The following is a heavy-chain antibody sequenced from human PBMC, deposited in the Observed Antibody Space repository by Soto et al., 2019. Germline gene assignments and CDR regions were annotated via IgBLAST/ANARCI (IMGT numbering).Heavy chain of an antibody. V-gene: IGHV3-11*01. Sequence: QVHLVESGGGLVKPGGSLRLSCAASGFTFSAYYMSWIRQAPGKGLEWLSYISNSGDIVYYADSVKGRFTVSRDNAKNSLYLQINSPTVEDTAVYYCARGGSYGWGFDYWGQGTLVTVSS. CDR1: GFTFSAYY. CDR3: ARGGSYGWGFDY. D-gene: IGHD1-26*01. CDR2: ISNSGDIV. J-gene: IGHJ4*02.